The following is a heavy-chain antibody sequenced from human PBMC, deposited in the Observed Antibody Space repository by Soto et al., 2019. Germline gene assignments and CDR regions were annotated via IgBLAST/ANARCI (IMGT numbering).Heavy chain of an antibody. J-gene: IGHJ6*03. D-gene: IGHD6-13*01. CDR1: GFTFSSYA. CDR3: AKYSSSWQKYYYYYMDV. V-gene: IGHV3-23*01. Sequence: PGGSLRLSCAASGFTFSSYAMSWVRQAPGKGLEWVSAISGSGGSTYYADSVKGRFTISRDNSKNTLYLQMNSLRAEDTAVYYCAKYSSSWQKYYYYYMDVWGKGTTVTVSS. CDR2: ISGSGGST.